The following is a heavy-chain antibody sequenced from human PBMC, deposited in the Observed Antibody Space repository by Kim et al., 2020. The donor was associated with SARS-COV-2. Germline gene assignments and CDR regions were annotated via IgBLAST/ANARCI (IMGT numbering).Heavy chain of an antibody. CDR3: ARVEGITIFGVVIIGAFDI. V-gene: IGHV4-31*03. J-gene: IGHJ3*02. D-gene: IGHD3-3*01. Sequence: SETLSLTCTVSGGSISSGGYYWRWIRQHPGKGLEWIGYIYYSGSTYYNQSLKSRVTISVDTSKNQFSLKLSSVTAADTAVYYCARVEGITIFGVVIIGAFDIGVQGTRVTVS. CDR2: IYYSGST. CDR1: GGSISSGGYY.